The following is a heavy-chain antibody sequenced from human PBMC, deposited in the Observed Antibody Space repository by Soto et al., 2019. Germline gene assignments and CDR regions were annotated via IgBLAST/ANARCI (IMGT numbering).Heavy chain of an antibody. D-gene: IGHD2-2*02. CDR2: IIPIFGTA. CDR3: ARDRGDIVVVPAAIGYYYYYGMDV. Sequence: SVKVSCKASGGTFSSYAISWVRQAPGQGLEWMGGIIPIFGTANYAQKFQGRVTITADESTSTAYMELSSLRSEDTAVYYCARDRGDIVVVPAAIGYYYYYGMDVWGHGTTVTFSS. V-gene: IGHV1-69*13. CDR1: GGTFSSYA. J-gene: IGHJ6*02.